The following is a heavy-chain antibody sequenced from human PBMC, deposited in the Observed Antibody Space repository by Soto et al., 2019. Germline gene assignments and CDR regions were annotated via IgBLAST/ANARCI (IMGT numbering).Heavy chain of an antibody. CDR1: GYTFTSYG. D-gene: IGHD2-21*02. V-gene: IGHV1-18*01. J-gene: IGHJ6*02. Sequence: ASVKVSCKASGYTFTSYGISWVRQAPGQGLEWMGWISGYNGKTNYAQKVQDRVTMTTDTSTSTVYMELRSLRSDDTAVYYCAHASDTAKFHCGMDVWGQGTTVTVSS. CDR2: ISGYNGKT. CDR3: AHASDTAKFHCGMDV.